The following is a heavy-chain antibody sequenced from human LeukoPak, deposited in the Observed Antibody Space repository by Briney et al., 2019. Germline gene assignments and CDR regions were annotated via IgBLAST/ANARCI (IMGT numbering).Heavy chain of an antibody. J-gene: IGHJ3*02. CDR3: AEYLETWGLNTGYSSRAFDI. Sequence: SETLSLTCTVSGVSISSYYWSWLRQPPGKGLEWIGYIYYSGSTNYNPSPKSRVTISVDTSKNQFSLKLSSVTAADTAVYYCAEYLETWGLNTGYSSRAFDIWGQGTMVTVSS. CDR2: IYYSGST. V-gene: IGHV4-59*01. CDR1: GVSISSYY. D-gene: IGHD5-12*01.